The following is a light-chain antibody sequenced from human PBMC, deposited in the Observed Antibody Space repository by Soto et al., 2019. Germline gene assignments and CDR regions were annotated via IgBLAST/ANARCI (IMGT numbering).Light chain of an antibody. CDR3: SSYTSSSTLLYL. CDR1: SSDVGGYNY. V-gene: IGLV2-14*01. CDR2: QVR. Sequence: QSALTQPASVSGSPGQSITISCTGTSSDVGGYNYVSWYQQHPAKAPKLMIYQVRNRPSGVSDRFSGSKSGNTASLTISGLQAEDESDYYCSSYTSSSTLLYLFGTGTKLTVL. J-gene: IGLJ1*01.